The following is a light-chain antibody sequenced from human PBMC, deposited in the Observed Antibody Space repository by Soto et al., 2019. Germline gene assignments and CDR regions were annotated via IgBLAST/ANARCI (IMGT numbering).Light chain of an antibody. CDR3: QQYGSSPRGT. Sequence: EIVLTQSPGTLSLSPGERATLSCRASQSVSSSYLAWYQQKPGQAPKLLIYGASSRATGIPDRFSGSGSGTDFTLTFSRLEPEDFAVYYCQQYGSSPRGTFGQGTKV. CDR2: GAS. V-gene: IGKV3-20*01. J-gene: IGKJ1*01. CDR1: QSVSSSY.